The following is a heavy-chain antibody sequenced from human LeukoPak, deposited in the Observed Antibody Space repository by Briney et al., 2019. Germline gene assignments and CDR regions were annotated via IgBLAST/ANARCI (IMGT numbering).Heavy chain of an antibody. J-gene: IGHJ4*02. CDR3: ARDTYYYDSSGYYSPDDC. Sequence: GASVKVSCKASGYTFTGYYMHWVRQAPGQGLEWMGRINPNSGGTNYAQKFQGRVTMTRDTSISTAYMELSRLRSDDTAVYYCARDTYYYDSSGYYSPDDCWGQGTLVTVSS. D-gene: IGHD3-22*01. CDR2: INPNSGGT. CDR1: GYTFTGYY. V-gene: IGHV1-2*06.